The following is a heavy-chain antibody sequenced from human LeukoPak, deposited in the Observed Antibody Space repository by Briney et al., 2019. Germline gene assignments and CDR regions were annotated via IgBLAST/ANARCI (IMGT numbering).Heavy chain of an antibody. CDR1: GFTFSDYY. Sequence: GGSLRLSCAASGFTFSDYYMSWIRQAPGKGLEWVSYISSSGSTIYYADSVKGRFTISRDNAKNSLYLQMNSLRAEDTAVYYCARVDGDGYNSNWFDPWGQGTLVTVSS. CDR2: ISSSGSTI. V-gene: IGHV3-11*04. J-gene: IGHJ5*02. D-gene: IGHD5-24*01. CDR3: ARVDGDGYNSNWFDP.